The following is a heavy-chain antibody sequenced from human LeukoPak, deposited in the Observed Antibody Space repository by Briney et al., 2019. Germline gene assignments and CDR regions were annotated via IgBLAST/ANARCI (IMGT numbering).Heavy chain of an antibody. J-gene: IGHJ4*02. Sequence: PGGSLRLSCAAPGSTFSKYAMTWVRQAPGKGLEWVSAITARGTTTYYADSVKGRFTISRDDSKNTLSLQMDSLSAEDTALYYCAKYISDSGAYYAFDYWGQGTLVTVSS. CDR2: ITARGTTT. CDR3: AKYISDSGAYYAFDY. V-gene: IGHV3-23*01. D-gene: IGHD3-10*01. CDR1: GSTFSKYA.